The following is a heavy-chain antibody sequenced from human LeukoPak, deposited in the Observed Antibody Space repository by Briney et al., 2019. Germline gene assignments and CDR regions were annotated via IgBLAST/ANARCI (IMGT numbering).Heavy chain of an antibody. Sequence: PGGPLRLSCTASGFTFSSHWMTWVRQPPGKGLEWVANIKEDGSVKYYVDSVKGRFTISRDNIKNVLYLQMNSLRADDTAVYFCARDSTWLLDYWGQGTLITVSS. CDR3: ARDSTWLLDY. CDR2: IKEDGSVK. CDR1: GFTFSSHW. D-gene: IGHD6-19*01. J-gene: IGHJ4*02. V-gene: IGHV3-7*03.